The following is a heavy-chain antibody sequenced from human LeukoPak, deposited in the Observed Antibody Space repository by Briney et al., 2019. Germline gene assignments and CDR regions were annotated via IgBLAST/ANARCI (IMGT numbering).Heavy chain of an antibody. Sequence: GGSLRLSCAASGFTFSSYAMSWVRQAPGKGLEWVSAISGSGGSTYYADSVKGRFTISRDNSKNTLYLQMNSLRAEDTAVYYCAKARYYYDSSGPTDYWGQGTLVTVST. CDR1: GFTFSSYA. CDR3: AKARYYYDSSGPTDY. CDR2: ISGSGGST. V-gene: IGHV3-23*01. J-gene: IGHJ4*02. D-gene: IGHD3-22*01.